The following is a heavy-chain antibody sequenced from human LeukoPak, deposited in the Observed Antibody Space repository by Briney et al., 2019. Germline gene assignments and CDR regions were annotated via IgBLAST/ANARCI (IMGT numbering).Heavy chain of an antibody. V-gene: IGHV3-23*01. CDR1: GFTFNNYG. CDR2: ISGSGSNT. D-gene: IGHD2-15*01. J-gene: IGHJ3*02. Sequence: PGGCLRLSCAASGFTFNNYGMSWVRQAPGKGLEWVSGISGSGSNTYFADPVKGRFTISRDNSKNTLYLQMNSLRAEDTAVYYCAKDRRTLDVFDIWGQGTMVIVSS. CDR3: AKDRRTLDVFDI.